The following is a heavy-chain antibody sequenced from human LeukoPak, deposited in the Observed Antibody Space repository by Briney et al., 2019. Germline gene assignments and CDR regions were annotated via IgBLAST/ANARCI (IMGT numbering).Heavy chain of an antibody. CDR1: GGSFSGYY. V-gene: IGHV4-34*01. J-gene: IGHJ4*02. Sequence: PSETLSLTCAVYGGSFSGYYWSWIRQPPGKGLEWIGEINHSGSTNYNPSLKSRVTISVDTSKNQFSLKLSSVTAEDTAVYYCARDSVYDSSGYWDYWGQGTLVTVSS. D-gene: IGHD3-22*01. CDR2: INHSGST. CDR3: ARDSVYDSSGYWDY.